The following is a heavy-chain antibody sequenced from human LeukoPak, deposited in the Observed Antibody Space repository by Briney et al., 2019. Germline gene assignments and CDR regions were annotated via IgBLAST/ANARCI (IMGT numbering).Heavy chain of an antibody. CDR2: INHSGST. CDR3: ARDPYSNTRYYYYYYMDV. Sequence: SETLSLTCAVYGGSFSGYYWSWLRQPPGKGLEWIGEINHSGSTNYNPSLKSRVTISVDTSKNQFSLKLSSVTAADTAVYYCARDPYSNTRYYYYYYMDVWGKGTTVTVSS. CDR1: GGSFSGYY. J-gene: IGHJ6*03. V-gene: IGHV4-34*01. D-gene: IGHD4-11*01.